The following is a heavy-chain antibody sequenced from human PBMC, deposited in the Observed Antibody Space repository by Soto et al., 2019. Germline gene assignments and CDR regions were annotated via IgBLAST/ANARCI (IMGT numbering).Heavy chain of an antibody. CDR2: MNPNSGNT. D-gene: IGHD6-13*01. J-gene: IGHJ3*02. CDR3: ARGEGYSSSWYRVRSAFDI. V-gene: IGHV1-8*01. Sequence: ASVTVSCKASGYTFTSCDINWVRQATGQGLEWMGWMNPNSGNTGYAQKFQGRVTMTRNTSISTAYMELSSLRSEDTAVYYCARGEGYSSSWYRVRSAFDIWGQGTMVTVSS. CDR1: GYTFTSCD.